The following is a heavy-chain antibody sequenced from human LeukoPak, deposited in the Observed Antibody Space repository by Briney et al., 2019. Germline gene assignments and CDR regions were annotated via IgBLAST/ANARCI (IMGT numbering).Heavy chain of an antibody. Sequence: GGSLRLSCAASGFTFSSYAMSWVRQAPGKGLEWVSAISGSGGSTYYADSVKGRFTISRDNSKNTLYLQMNSLRAEDTAVYYCAKAMVTTQPKPPIDEGLCDYWGQGTLVTVSS. CDR3: AKAMVTTQPKPPIDEGLCDY. CDR1: GFTFSSYA. D-gene: IGHD4-17*01. J-gene: IGHJ4*02. V-gene: IGHV3-23*01. CDR2: ISGSGGST.